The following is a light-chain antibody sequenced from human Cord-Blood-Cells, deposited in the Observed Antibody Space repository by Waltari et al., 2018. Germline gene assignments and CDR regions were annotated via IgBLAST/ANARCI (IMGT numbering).Light chain of an antibody. J-gene: IGKJ2*01. CDR3: QQYYSTMYT. CDR1: QSVLSSSNNKNY. Sequence: DIVMTQSPDSLAVSLGERATIHCKSSQSVLSSSNNKNYLAWYQQKPGQPPKLLIYWASTRESGVPDRFSGSGSGTDFTLTISSLQAEDVAVYYCQQYYSTMYTFGQGTKLEIK. CDR2: WAS. V-gene: IGKV4-1*01.